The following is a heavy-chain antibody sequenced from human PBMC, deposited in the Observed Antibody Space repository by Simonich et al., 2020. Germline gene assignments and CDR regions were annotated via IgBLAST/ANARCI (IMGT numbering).Heavy chain of an antibody. J-gene: IGHJ4*02. D-gene: IGHD2-15*01. V-gene: IGHV4-59*13. CDR1: GGSISSYY. CDR2: IYYRGST. Sequence: QLQLQESGPGLVKPSETLSLPCTVSGGSISSYYWSWLPRPPGKGREWIGNIYYRGSTHSTPSLKSRATISADTSKNQFSRKLSSVTAADTAGYYCARGGLYFDYGGQGTLVTVSS. CDR3: ARGGLYFDY.